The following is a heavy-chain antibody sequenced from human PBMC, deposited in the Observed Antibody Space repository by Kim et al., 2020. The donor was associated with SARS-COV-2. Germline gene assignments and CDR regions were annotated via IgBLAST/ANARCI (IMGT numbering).Heavy chain of an antibody. V-gene: IGHV5-51*01. CDR2: IYPGDSDT. CDR1: GYSFTSYW. D-gene: IGHD4-17*01. CDR3: AKFGPTTGTLSHNWFDP. Sequence: GESLKISCKGSGYSFTSYWIGWVREMPGKGLEWMGIIYPGDSDTRYSPSFQGQVTISVDKSISTAYLQWSSLKASDTAMYYCAKFGPTTGTLSHNWFDPWGQGTLVTVSS. J-gene: IGHJ5*02.